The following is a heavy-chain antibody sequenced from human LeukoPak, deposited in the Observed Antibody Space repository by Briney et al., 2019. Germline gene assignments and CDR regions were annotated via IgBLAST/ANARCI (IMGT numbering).Heavy chain of an antibody. D-gene: IGHD3-22*01. CDR2: IYSSGGT. V-gene: IGHV4-59*08. CDR3: ARHAYYDDTSAYLPYYFDY. J-gene: IGHJ4*02. Sequence: PSETLSLTCTVSGGSISTYYWSWIRQPPGKGLEWIGYIYSSGGTNYNPSLKSRVTISVDMSKNQFSLKLRSVTAADTAVYYCARHAYYDDTSAYLPYYFDYWGQGALLTVSS. CDR1: GGSISTYY.